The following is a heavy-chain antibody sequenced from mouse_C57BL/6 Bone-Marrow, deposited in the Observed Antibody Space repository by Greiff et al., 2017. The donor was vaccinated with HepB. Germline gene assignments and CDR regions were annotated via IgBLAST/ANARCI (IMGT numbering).Heavy chain of an antibody. CDR2: IYPGSGST. D-gene: IGHD2-3*01. CDR1: GYTFTSYW. CDR3: ARVGHGLLRSFAY. V-gene: IGHV1-55*01. J-gene: IGHJ3*01. Sequence: QVQLQQPGAELVKPGASVKMSCKASGYTFTSYWITWVKQRPGQGLEWIGDIYPGSGSTNYNEKFKSKATLTVDTSSSTAYMQLSSLTSEDSAVYYCARVGHGLLRSFAYWGQGTLVTVSA.